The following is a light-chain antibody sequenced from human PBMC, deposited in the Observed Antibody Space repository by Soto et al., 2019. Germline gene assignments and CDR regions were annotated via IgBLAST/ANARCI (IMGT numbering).Light chain of an antibody. J-gene: IGKJ1*01. CDR2: GAS. Sequence: EIVMTQSPATLSVSPGERATLSCRASQSVSSNLAWYQQKPGQAPRLLIYGASTRATGIPARFSGSGSGTEFTLTISGLQSEDFALYYCQQRSNWPPTFGQGTKVDIK. CDR1: QSVSSN. CDR3: QQRSNWPPT. V-gene: IGKV3-15*01.